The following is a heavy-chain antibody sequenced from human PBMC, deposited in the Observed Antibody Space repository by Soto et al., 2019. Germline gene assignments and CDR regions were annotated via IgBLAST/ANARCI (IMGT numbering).Heavy chain of an antibody. J-gene: IGHJ2*01. CDR1: GYTFTDYY. V-gene: IGHV1-2*02. CDR3: ARDPGIETRTDWYFNV. D-gene: IGHD3-10*01. CDR2: ISPTTGGT. Sequence: QAQLVQSGAEVKKPGASVKVSCQAFGYTFTDYYIHWVRQAPGQGLEWMGWISPTTGGTKYAPKIQGRVTLTRDRSISTVYMDLSSLRSDDTAVYYCARDPGIETRTDWYFNVWGRGTRVTVSS.